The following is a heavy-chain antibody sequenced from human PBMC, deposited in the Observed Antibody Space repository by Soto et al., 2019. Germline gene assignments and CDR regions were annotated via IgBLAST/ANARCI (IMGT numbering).Heavy chain of an antibody. V-gene: IGHV4-38-2*01. CDR3: ARVSGVVIISRGPLDY. J-gene: IGHJ4*02. D-gene: IGHD3-3*01. Sequence: SETLSLTCAVSGYSISSGYYWGWIRQPPGKGLEWIGSIYHSGSTYYNLSLKSRVTISVDTSKNQFSLKLSSVTAADTAVYYCARVSGVVIISRGPLDYWGQGTLLTVS. CDR1: GYSISSGYY. CDR2: IYHSGST.